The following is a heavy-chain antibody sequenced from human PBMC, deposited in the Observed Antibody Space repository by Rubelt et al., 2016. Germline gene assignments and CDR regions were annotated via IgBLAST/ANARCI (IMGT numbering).Heavy chain of an antibody. D-gene: IGHD2/OR15-2a*01. CDR3: VRDEYGVGGDP. J-gene: IGHJ5*02. V-gene: IGHV3-48*03. CDR1: GFSFNIYE. Sequence: EVQLVESGGGLVQPGGSLRLSCAASGFSFNIYEMNWVRQAPGKGLEWVSYITASGGARYYADAVRRRFTVARDNAKNLLYLQMNNVTDDDTALYYCVRDEYGVGGDPWGQGTLVTVSS. CDR2: ITASGGAR.